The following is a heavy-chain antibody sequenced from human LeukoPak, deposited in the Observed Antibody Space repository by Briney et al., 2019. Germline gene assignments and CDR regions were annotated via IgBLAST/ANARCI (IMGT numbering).Heavy chain of an antibody. CDR3: ARVPYCGGDCYVDY. CDR1: GGSISSYY. CDR2: IYYSGST. J-gene: IGHJ4*02. V-gene: IGHV4-59*01. D-gene: IGHD2-21*02. Sequence: SETLSFTCTVSGGSISSYYWSWIRQPPGKGLEWIGYIYYSGSTNYNPSLKSRVTISVDTSKNQFSLKLSSVTAADTAVYYCARVPYCGGDCYVDYWGQGTLVTVSS.